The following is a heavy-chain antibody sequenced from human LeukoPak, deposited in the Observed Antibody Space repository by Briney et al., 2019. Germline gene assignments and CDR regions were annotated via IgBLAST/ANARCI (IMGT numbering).Heavy chain of an antibody. CDR1: GGSFSNYF. Sequence: PSETLSLTCSVSGGSFSNYFWSWVRQPAGKGLEWIGRIYPSGNTNYNPSLKSRVTISVDTSKNQFSLKLSSVTAADTAVYYCARAPPHSSGWYDYWGQGTLVTVSS. D-gene: IGHD6-19*01. V-gene: IGHV4-4*07. CDR2: IYPSGNT. CDR3: ARAPPHSSGWYDY. J-gene: IGHJ4*02.